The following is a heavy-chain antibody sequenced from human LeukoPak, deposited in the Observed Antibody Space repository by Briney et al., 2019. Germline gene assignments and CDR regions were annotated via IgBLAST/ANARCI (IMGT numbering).Heavy chain of an antibody. Sequence: GGSLRLSCAASGFIFRSYGMNWVRQAPGKGLEWVSSISTSDNYIYYADSVKGRFTVSRDNAKNSLYLQMNSLRAEDTAIYYCARPENPLRFSDMDVWGKGTTVTVSS. D-gene: IGHD3-3*01. V-gene: IGHV3-21*01. CDR3: ARPENPLRFSDMDV. CDR2: ISTSDNYI. J-gene: IGHJ6*03. CDR1: GFIFRSYG.